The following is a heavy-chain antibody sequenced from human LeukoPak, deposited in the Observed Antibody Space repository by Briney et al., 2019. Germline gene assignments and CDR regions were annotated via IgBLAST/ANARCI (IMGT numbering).Heavy chain of an antibody. D-gene: IGHD4-17*01. J-gene: IGHJ6*03. V-gene: IGHV4-59*08. Sequence: SETLSLTCTVSGGSISSDYWTWIRQPPGRGLEWLGYIHHSGSTKYNPSLKSRVTISVDTSKSHFSLNLRSVTAADTAVYYCAKKGRTYTDYGGYYDYMDVWGKGTTVTVS. CDR1: GGSISSDY. CDR3: AKKGRTYTDYGGYYDYMDV. CDR2: IHHSGST.